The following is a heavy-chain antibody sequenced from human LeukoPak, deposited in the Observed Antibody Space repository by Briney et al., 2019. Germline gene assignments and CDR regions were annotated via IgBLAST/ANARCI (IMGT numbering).Heavy chain of an antibody. CDR3: ATDLKRIVGATSFDY. Sequence: ASVTVSCKVSGYTLTELSMHWVRQAPGKGLEWMGGFYPEDGETIYAQKFQGRVTITEDTSTDTAYMELSSLRSEDTAVYYCATDLKRIVGATSFDYWGQGTLVTVSS. V-gene: IGHV1-24*01. J-gene: IGHJ4*02. D-gene: IGHD1-26*01. CDR2: FYPEDGET. CDR1: GYTLTELS.